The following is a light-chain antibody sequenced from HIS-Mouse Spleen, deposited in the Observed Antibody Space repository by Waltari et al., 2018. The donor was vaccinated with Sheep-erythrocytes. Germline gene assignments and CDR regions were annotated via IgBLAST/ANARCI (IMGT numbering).Light chain of an antibody. J-gene: IGLJ1*01. Sequence: QSALTQPRSVSGSPRQSVSLSCTGTSSDLCGYNYVSWYQQHPGKAPQLMISDVSKRPSGVPDRFSGSKSGNTASLTISGLQAEDEADYYCCSYAGSYNHVFATGTKVTVL. CDR2: DVS. V-gene: IGLV2-11*02. CDR3: CSYAGSYNHV. CDR1: SSDLCGYNY.